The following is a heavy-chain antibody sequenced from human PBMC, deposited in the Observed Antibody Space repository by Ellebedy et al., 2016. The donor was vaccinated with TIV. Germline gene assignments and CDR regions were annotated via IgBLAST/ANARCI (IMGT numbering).Heavy chain of an antibody. D-gene: IGHD3-10*01. CDR3: AKKSIGPLGRFDP. J-gene: IGHJ5*02. V-gene: IGHV3-23*01. Sequence: PGGSLRLSCAASGFTFSKYAMSWVRKAPGRGLGWVSAIRGSGGSTYYADSLKGRFTISRDNSKNTLYLQMNSLRTEDTAVYYCAKKSIGPLGRFDPWGQGTLVTVSS. CDR1: GFTFSKYA. CDR2: IRGSGGST.